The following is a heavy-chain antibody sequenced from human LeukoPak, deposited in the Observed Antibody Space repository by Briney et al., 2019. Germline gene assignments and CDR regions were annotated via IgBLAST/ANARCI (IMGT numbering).Heavy chain of an antibody. J-gene: IGHJ4*02. CDR1: GFSFNGCS. D-gene: IGHD1/OR15-1a*01. Sequence: HPGGSLRVSCAGSGFSFNGCSLSWLRQAPGKGREWLATINEVGSKTYYDVSGKGRFTISKDNAKNSLYLEMSSLRAEDTAVYYCARLLGTVTTFDYWGQGTLVTVSS. CDR3: ARLLGTVTTFDY. V-gene: IGHV3-7*01. CDR2: INEVGSKT.